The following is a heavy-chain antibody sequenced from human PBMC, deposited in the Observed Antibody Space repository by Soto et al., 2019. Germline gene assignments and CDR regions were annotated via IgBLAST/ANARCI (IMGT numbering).Heavy chain of an antibody. CDR3: EKDIRDSSNYSYYSGMDV. CDR1: GFTLDDYA. Sequence: GGSLRLSCAASGFTLDDYAMHWVRQAPGKGLEWVSGISWNSGSIGYADSVKGRFTISRYNAKNSLYLQMNSLGAEDKAFYYCEKDIRDSSNYSYYSGMDVWGQGTTVTVSS. CDR2: ISWNSGSI. D-gene: IGHD6-13*01. J-gene: IGHJ6*02. V-gene: IGHV3-9*01.